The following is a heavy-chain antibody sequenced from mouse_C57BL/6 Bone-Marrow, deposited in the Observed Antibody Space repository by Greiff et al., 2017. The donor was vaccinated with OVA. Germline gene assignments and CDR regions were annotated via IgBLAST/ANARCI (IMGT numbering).Heavy chain of an antibody. CDR3: ARSYYSSGVDD. CDR1: GYTFTSYG. D-gene: IGHD2-5*01. CDR2: IYPRSGNT. V-gene: IGHV1-81*01. Sequence: QVQLQQSGAELARPGASVKLSCKASGYTFTSYGISWVKQRPGQGLEWIGEIYPRSGNTYYNEKFKGKATLTAAKSSSTAYMELRRLTSEDSAVYGGARSYYSSGVDDWGQGKRVTVSA. J-gene: IGHJ3*01.